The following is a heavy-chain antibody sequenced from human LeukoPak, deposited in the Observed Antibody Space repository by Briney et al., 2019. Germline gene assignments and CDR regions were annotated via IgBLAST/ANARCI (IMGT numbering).Heavy chain of an antibody. Sequence: GGSLRLSCAASGFTFSSYAMSWVHQAPGKGLEWASSISGNGGTTEYADSVKGRFTISRDNSKNTLHLQMNSLRAEDTAVYYCAKHTRGWYSQFDYWGQGTLVTVSS. CDR2: ISGNGGTT. D-gene: IGHD1-1*01. J-gene: IGHJ4*02. CDR3: AKHTRGWYSQFDY. V-gene: IGHV3-23*01. CDR1: GFTFSSYA.